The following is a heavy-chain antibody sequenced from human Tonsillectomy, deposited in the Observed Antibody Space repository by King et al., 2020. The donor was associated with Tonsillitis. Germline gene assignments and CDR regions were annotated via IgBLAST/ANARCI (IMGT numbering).Heavy chain of an antibody. CDR3: ASTIFGVVIDFDY. J-gene: IGHJ4*02. Sequence: QLVQSGAEVKKPGSSVKVSCKASGVTFSSYSISWVRQAPGQGLEWWGGIIPIVGTANYAQKFQGRGTITADESTSTAYMELSSLRSEDTAVYYCASTIFGVVIDFDYWGQGTLVTVSS. CDR2: IIPIVGTA. CDR1: GVTFSSYS. V-gene: IGHV1-69*12. D-gene: IGHD3-3*01.